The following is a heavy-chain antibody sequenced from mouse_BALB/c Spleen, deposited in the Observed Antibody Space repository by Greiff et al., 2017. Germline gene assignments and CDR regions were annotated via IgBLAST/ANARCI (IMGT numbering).Heavy chain of an antibody. CDR2: IYYSGTI. D-gene: IGHD2-2*01. V-gene: IGHV3-5*02. Sequence: EVQLQQSGPGLVKPSQTVSLTCTVTGISITTGNYRWSWNRQFPGNKLEWIGYIYYSGTITYNPSLTSRTTITRDTSKNQFFLEMNSLTAEDTATYYCARDGYPYAMDYWGQGTSVTVSS. J-gene: IGHJ4*01. CDR1: GISITTGNYR. CDR3: ARDGYPYAMDY.